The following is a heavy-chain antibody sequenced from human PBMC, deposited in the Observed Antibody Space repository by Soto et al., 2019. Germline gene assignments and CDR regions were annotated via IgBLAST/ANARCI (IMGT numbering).Heavy chain of an antibody. J-gene: IGHJ6*02. CDR1: GYTFTSYY. Sequence: ASVKVSCKASGYTFTSYYMHWVRQAPGQGLEWMGIINPSGGSTSYAQKFQGRVTMTRDTSTSTVYMELSSLRSEDTAVYYCARDSYSSGWYGGRYYYYGMDVWGQGXTVTVSS. CDR2: INPSGGST. CDR3: ARDSYSSGWYGGRYYYYGMDV. D-gene: IGHD6-19*01. V-gene: IGHV1-46*01.